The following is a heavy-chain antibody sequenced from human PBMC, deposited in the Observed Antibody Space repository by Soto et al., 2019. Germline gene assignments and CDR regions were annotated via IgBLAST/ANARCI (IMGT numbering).Heavy chain of an antibody. Sequence: QVQLVQSGAEVKKPGSSVKVSCKASGGTFSIYAISWVRQAPGQGLEWMGGIIPIFGTANYAQKFQGRVTITADESTSTAYMELSSLRSEDTAVYSFASLNLDSSGFGFDYWGQGTLVTVSS. CDR2: IIPIFGTA. CDR1: GGTFSIYA. V-gene: IGHV1-69*12. CDR3: ASLNLDSSGFGFDY. D-gene: IGHD6-19*01. J-gene: IGHJ4*02.